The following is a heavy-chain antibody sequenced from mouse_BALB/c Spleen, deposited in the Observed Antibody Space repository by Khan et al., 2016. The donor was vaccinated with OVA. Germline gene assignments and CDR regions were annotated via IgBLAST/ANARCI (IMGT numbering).Heavy chain of an antibody. CDR1: GFSLSDYG. V-gene: IGHV2-6-5*01. J-gene: IGHJ4*01. Sequence: VQLQESGPGLVAPSQNLSLTCTVSGFSLSDYGVSWIHQPPGKGLEWLGVIWGGGSTYYNSDLKSRLSISKDNSKSQVFLKMSSLQSDDTAMFYCAKGVWSYYYTLDYWGQGTSVTVSS. CDR2: IWGGGST. CDR3: AKGVWSYYYTLDY.